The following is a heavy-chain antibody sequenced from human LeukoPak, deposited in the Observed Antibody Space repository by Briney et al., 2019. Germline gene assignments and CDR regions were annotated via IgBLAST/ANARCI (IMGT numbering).Heavy chain of an antibody. V-gene: IGHV4-4*07. D-gene: IGHD2-2*01. CDR3: ARAGYCSSTSCIPDAFDI. J-gene: IGHJ3*02. Sequence: SETLSLTCTVSGGSISSYYWSWIRQPAGKGLEWIGRIYTSGSTNYNPSLKSRVTMSVDTSKNQFSLKLSSVTAADTAVYYCARAGYCSSTSCIPDAFDIWGQGTMVTVSS. CDR2: IYTSGST. CDR1: GGSISSYY.